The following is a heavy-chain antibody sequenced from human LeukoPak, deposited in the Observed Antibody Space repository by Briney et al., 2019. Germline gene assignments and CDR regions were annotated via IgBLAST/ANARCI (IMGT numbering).Heavy chain of an antibody. J-gene: IGHJ3*02. CDR1: GFSLISYA. Sequence: GGSLRLSCAASGFSLISYAMHWVRQAPGKGLEWVAVISYDGSSKFYADSVKGRFTISRDNSKNTLYLQMNSLRAEDTAVYYCARGRGLGSFVVVPAAMGAFDIWGQGTMVTVSS. D-gene: IGHD2-2*01. CDR3: ARGRGLGSFVVVPAAMGAFDI. CDR2: ISYDGSSK. V-gene: IGHV3-30*04.